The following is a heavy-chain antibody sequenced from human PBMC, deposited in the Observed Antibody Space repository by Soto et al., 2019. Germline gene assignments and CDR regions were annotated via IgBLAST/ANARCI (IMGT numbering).Heavy chain of an antibody. CDR3: ARSSIAVAGTPRYFDY. D-gene: IGHD6-19*01. J-gene: IGHJ4*02. V-gene: IGHV1-2*04. Sequence: ASVKVSCKASGYTFTGYYMHWVQQAPGQGLEWMGWINPNSGGTNYAQKFQGWVTMTRDTSISTAYMELSRLRSDDTAVYYCARSSIAVAGTPRYFDYWGQGTLVTVSS. CDR1: GYTFTGYY. CDR2: INPNSGGT.